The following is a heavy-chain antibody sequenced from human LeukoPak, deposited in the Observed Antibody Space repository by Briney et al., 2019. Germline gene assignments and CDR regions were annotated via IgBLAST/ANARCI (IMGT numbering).Heavy chain of an antibody. Sequence: PGGSLRLSCAASGFTFSSYSMNWVRQAPGKGLEWVSSISSSSSYIYYADSVKGRFTISRDNAKNSLSLQMNSLRAEDTAVYYCARAWDYVWGSYPGVPGYWGQGTLVTVSS. CDR1: GFTFSSYS. CDR3: ARAWDYVWGSYPGVPGY. V-gene: IGHV3-21*01. J-gene: IGHJ4*02. CDR2: ISSSSSYI. D-gene: IGHD3-16*02.